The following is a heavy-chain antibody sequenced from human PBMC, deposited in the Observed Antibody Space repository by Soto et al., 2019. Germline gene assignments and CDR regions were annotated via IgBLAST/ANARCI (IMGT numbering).Heavy chain of an antibody. J-gene: IGHJ4*02. CDR3: AGGHVNQQLWPL. CDR1: GFTFSDFY. D-gene: IGHD5-18*01. Sequence: QVQLVESGGGLVKPGGSLRLSCAASGFTFSDFYRSRIRQTPGKGLEWVSYISPSRTYTTYAGSVKGRFTISRDNVKNSLYLQMDNLRGEDTAIYYCAGGHVNQQLWPLWGQGNLVTVSS. V-gene: IGHV3-11*05. CDR2: ISPSRTYT.